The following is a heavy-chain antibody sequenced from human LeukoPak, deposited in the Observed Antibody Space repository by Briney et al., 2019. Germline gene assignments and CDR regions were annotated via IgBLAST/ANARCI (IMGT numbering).Heavy chain of an antibody. V-gene: IGHV3-74*01. CDR2: INSDGSST. D-gene: IGHD3-16*02. CDR1: GFTFSNYW. Sequence: TGGSLRLSCAASGFTFSNYWMHWVRQAPGKGLVWVPRINSDGSSTSYADSVKGRFTISRDSAKNTLYLQMNSLRAEDTAVYYCARAGNYVGGTYRTDVFDYWGQGTLVTVSS. J-gene: IGHJ4*02. CDR3: ARAGNYVGGTYRTDVFDY.